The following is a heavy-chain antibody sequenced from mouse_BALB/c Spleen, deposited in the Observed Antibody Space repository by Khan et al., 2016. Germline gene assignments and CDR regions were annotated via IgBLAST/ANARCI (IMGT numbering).Heavy chain of an antibody. Sequence: QIQLVQSGPELKKPGETVKISCKASGYTLTNFGMNWMKQAPGKGLKWMGWINTYTGEPTYADDFKGRFAFSLETSASTAYLQINSLKNEDMATYFCARHYYGGRGHYFDYWGQGTTLTVSS. CDR2: INTYTGEP. CDR1: GYTLTNFG. V-gene: IGHV9-1*02. D-gene: IGHD1-1*01. J-gene: IGHJ2*01. CDR3: ARHYYGGRGHYFDY.